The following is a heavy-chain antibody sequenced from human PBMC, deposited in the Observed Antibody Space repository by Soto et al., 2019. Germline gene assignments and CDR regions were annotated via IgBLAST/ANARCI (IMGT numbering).Heavy chain of an antibody. CDR2: ISSSGGST. V-gene: IGHV3-23*01. CDR1: GFTFSTYA. D-gene: IGHD4-17*01. CDR3: AKVHGAKVAHAYTFDP. Sequence: EVQLLESGGGLVQPGGSLRLSCAASGFTFSTYAMSWVRQAPGKGLEWVSTISSSGGSTHYADSVKGRFTISRDNSKNTLYLQMKSLRAEDTAVYYCAKVHGAKVAHAYTFDPWGQGTMVTVSS. J-gene: IGHJ5*02.